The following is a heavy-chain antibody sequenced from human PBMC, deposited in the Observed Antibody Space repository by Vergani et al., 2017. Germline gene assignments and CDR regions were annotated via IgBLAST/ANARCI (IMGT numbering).Heavy chain of an antibody. J-gene: IGHJ5*01. D-gene: IGHD5-12*01. Sequence: EVQPVESGGGLIHPGGSLRLSCEGSGFSFSGYLLHWVRQSPEKGLVWVSRIKRDGSLTNYADSVKCRFTIARDNAKNTLYLEMNSLRGDDTAIYYCVRARCSGPCFMSNWFDSWGQGTLVTVSS. CDR2: IKRDGSLT. CDR1: GFSFSGYL. V-gene: IGHV3-74*01. CDR3: VRARCSGPCFMSNWFDS.